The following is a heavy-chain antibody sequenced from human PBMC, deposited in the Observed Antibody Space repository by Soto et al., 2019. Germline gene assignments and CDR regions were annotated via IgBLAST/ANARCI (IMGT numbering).Heavy chain of an antibody. CDR3: AREYGNTVLPLDY. V-gene: IGHV3-74*01. CDR2: INGDGSST. Sequence: VGSLRLSCAASEFVFTNYWMHWLRHAPGKGLVWVARINGDGSSTAYADFVEGRFSISRDNARNTLHLQMNSLRVDDTAVYFCAREYGNTVLPLDYWGQGTLVTVSS. CDR1: EFVFTNYW. J-gene: IGHJ4*02. D-gene: IGHD4-17*01.